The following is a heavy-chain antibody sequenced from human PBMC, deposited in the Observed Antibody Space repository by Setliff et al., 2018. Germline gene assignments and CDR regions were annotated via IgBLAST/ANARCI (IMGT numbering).Heavy chain of an antibody. CDR3: ARQASLYSYDSSGYYDY. CDR1: GYSISSGYY. J-gene: IGHJ4*02. D-gene: IGHD3-22*01. CDR2: IYHSGST. Sequence: SETLSLTCAVSGYSISSGYYWSWIRQPPGKGLEWIGSIYHSGSTYYNPSLKRRVTISVDTSKNQFSLRLSSVTAADTAVYYCARQASLYSYDSSGYYDYWGQGTLVTVSS. V-gene: IGHV4-38-2*01.